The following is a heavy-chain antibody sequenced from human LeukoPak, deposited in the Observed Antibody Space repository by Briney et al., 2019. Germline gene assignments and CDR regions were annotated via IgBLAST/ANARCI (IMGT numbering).Heavy chain of an antibody. Sequence: PGGALRLSCGAAGVIFSGYWMTWGRQAPGKGVEGGADIKQDGSEKYYVDSVKGRFTISRDNAKNSLSLQMNSLRADDTAVYYCARVPSGKGWNYYYYGMDVWGKGTTVTVSS. J-gene: IGHJ6*04. CDR2: IKQDGSEK. CDR3: ARVPSGKGWNYYYYGMDV. D-gene: IGHD1-1*01. CDR1: GVIFSGYW. V-gene: IGHV3-7*03.